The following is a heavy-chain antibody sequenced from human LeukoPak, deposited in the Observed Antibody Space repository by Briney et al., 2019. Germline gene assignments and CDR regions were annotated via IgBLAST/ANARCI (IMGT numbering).Heavy chain of an antibody. J-gene: IGHJ4*02. CDR2: IIPIFGTA. CDR3: AIRGYSYGQVQASLGDY. Sequence: SVKVSCKASGGTFSSYAISWVRQAPGQGLEWMGGIIPIFGTANYAQKFRGRVTITADKSTSTAYVELSSLRSEDTAVYYCAIRGYSYGQVQASLGDYWGQGTLVTVSS. D-gene: IGHD5-18*01. CDR1: GGTFSSYA. V-gene: IGHV1-69*06.